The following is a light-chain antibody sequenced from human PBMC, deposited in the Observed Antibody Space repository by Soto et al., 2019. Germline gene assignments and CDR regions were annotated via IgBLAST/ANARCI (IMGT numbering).Light chain of an antibody. CDR1: QSVSSSY. Sequence: EIVLTQSPGTLSLSPGERATLSCRASQSVSSSYLAWYQQKPGQAPRLLIYGVSSRAPGIPDRFSGSGSGTDFTLTISSLEPEDFAVYFCQQYGSSPYTFGQGTKLEIK. CDR3: QQYGSSPYT. V-gene: IGKV3-20*01. CDR2: GVS. J-gene: IGKJ2*01.